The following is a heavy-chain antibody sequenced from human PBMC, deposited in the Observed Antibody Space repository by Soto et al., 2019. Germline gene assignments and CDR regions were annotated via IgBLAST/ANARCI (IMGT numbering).Heavy chain of an antibody. D-gene: IGHD3-10*01. CDR3: ARGYYYGSGLYYFDY. J-gene: IGHJ4*02. CDR1: EFTFSSSY. Sequence: EVQMVESGGGLVQPGGSLRLSCAASEFTFSSSYMHWVRQAPGEGLQYVSAISPGGGSTFYTDSVKGRFTISRDNSKNMLYLQMGSLRAEDMAVYYCARGYYYGSGLYYFDYWGQGTLVTVSS. CDR2: ISPGGGST. V-gene: IGHV3-64*07.